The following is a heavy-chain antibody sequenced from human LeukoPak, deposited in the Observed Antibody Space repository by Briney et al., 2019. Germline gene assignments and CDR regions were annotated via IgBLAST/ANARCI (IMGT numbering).Heavy chain of an antibody. CDR3: ARFGTLAAADY. CDR1: DGSISSSNW. Sequence: SETLSLTCTVSDGSISSSNWWSWVRQPPGKGLEWIGEIYHSGSTNYNPSLKSRVTISVDKSKNQFSLKLSSVTAADTAVYYCARFGTLAAADYWGQGTLVTVSS. D-gene: IGHD6-13*01. J-gene: IGHJ4*02. CDR2: IYHSGST. V-gene: IGHV4-4*02.